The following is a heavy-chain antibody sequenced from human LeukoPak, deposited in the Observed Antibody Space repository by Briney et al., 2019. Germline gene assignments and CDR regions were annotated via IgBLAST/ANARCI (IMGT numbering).Heavy chain of an antibody. Sequence: GASVKVSCKASGYTFTTYYMHWVRQAPGQGLEWMGILNPSGGSTTYAQKFQGRVTMTRDTSTSTVYMELSSLRSEGTAVYYCARDGSSWQFDYWGQGTLVTVSS. CDR2: LNPSGGST. CDR3: ARDGSSWQFDY. J-gene: IGHJ4*02. CDR1: GYTFTTYY. V-gene: IGHV1-46*01. D-gene: IGHD6-13*01.